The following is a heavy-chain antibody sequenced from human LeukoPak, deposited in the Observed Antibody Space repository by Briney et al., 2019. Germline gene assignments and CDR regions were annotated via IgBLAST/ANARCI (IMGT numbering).Heavy chain of an antibody. CDR3: AKRKGTYGHKLSFDY. D-gene: IGHD3-10*01. J-gene: IGHJ4*02. CDR1: GYTFTSYG. V-gene: IGHV1-18*01. CDR2: ISAYNGNT. Sequence: ASVKVSCKASGYTFTSYGINWVRQAPGQGPEWMGWISAYNGNTKYAQNLQGRVTMTTDTSTSTAYMELRSLRSDDTAVYYCAKRKGTYGHKLSFDYWGQGTLVTVSS.